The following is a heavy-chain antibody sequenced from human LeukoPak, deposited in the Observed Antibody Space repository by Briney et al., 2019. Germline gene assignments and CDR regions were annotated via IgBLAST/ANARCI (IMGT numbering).Heavy chain of an antibody. J-gene: IGHJ6*02. CDR2: IDYSGST. V-gene: IGHV4-39*07. CDR3: ALGGLYCTNGVCYGEDGDYYYYGMDV. CDR1: GGSISSSSYY. Sequence: PSETLSLTCTVSGGSISSSSYYWGWIRQPPGKGLEWIGNIDYSGSTYYNPSLKSRVTISVDRSKNQFSLKLSSVTAADTAVYYCALGGLYCTNGVCYGEDGDYYYYGMDVWGQGTTVTVSS. D-gene: IGHD2-8*01.